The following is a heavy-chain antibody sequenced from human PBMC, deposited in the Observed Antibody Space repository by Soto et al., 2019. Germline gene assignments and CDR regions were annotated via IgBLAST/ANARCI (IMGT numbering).Heavy chain of an antibody. D-gene: IGHD6-6*01. V-gene: IGHV3-48*02. CDR2: ISSSSSTI. CDR1: GFTFSSYS. CDR3: ARPEYSSSSYGMDA. J-gene: IGHJ6*02. Sequence: EVQLVESGGGLVQPGGSLRLSCAASGFTFSSYSMNWVRQAPGKGLEWVSYISSSSSTIYYADSVKGRFTISRDNAKNSLYLQMTRLGDEDTAVDYCARPEYSSSSYGMDAWGQGTTVTVSS.